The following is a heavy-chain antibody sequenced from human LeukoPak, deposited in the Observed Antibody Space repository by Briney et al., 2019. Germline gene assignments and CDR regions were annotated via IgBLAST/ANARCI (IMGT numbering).Heavy chain of an antibody. J-gene: IGHJ4*02. CDR2: IFYSGTA. V-gene: IGHV4-59*08. CDR3: ARLGSYFDY. Sequence: KPSETLSLTCTVSGGSIRSYYWSWIRQPPGKGLEWIGYIFYSGTAKYNPSLKSRVTISIDTSKNQFSLNLTSVTAADTAVYYCARLGSYFDYWGQGTLVTVSS. CDR1: GGSIRSYY.